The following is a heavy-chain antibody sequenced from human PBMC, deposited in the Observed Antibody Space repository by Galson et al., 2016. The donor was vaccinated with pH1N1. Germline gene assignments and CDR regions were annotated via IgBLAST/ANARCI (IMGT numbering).Heavy chain of an antibody. CDR1: GGSVRNYY. V-gene: IGHV4-4*07. CDR2: IHTSGTT. Sequence: LSLTCTVSGGSVRNYYCSWMRQTAGKGLEWIGRIHTSGTTKYNPSLKSRVALSVATSRNQFSLRLTSVTAADTAVYYCASQPYSESTSYLYYFDHWGQGTPVTVSS. D-gene: IGHD2-2*01. J-gene: IGHJ4*02. CDR3: ASQPYSESTSYLYYFDH.